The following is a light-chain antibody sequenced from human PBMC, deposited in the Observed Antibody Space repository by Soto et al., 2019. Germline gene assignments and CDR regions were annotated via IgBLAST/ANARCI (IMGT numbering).Light chain of an antibody. CDR1: QSVSSSY. V-gene: IGKV3-20*01. J-gene: IGKJ5*01. Sequence: PGERATLSCRASQSVSSSYLAWYQQKPGQAPRLLIYGASSRATGIPDRFSGSGSGTDFTLTISRLEPEDFAVYYCQQYGSSPPRVTFGQGTRLEIK. CDR3: QQYGSSPPRVT. CDR2: GAS.